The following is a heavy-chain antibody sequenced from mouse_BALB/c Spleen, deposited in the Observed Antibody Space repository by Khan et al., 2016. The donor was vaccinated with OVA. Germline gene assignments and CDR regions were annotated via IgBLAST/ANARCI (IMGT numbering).Heavy chain of an antibody. Sequence: EVQLQESGPGLVTPSQSLSLTCTVTGYSITSGYAWNWIRQFPGNKLEWMGYISYSGVTSYTPSLKSRISINRDTSKNQFFLQWNSVTTEDTATYYCARGNYYGYYFDYWGQGTTLTVSS. V-gene: IGHV3-2*02. CDR3: ARGNYYGYYFDY. CDR1: GYSITSGYA. J-gene: IGHJ2*01. CDR2: ISYSGVT. D-gene: IGHD1-1*01.